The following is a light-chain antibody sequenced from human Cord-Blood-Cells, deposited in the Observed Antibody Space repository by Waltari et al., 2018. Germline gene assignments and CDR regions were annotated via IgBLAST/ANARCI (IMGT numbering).Light chain of an antibody. Sequence: EIVLTQSPATLSVSPGERATLSCRASQSVSSNLAWYQQEPGQPPRLLIYGASTRATGIAAMFSGSGYGIEFTLTISSLQSGDFAVYYCQQYNNLPGTFGQGTKVEIK. CDR1: QSVSSN. CDR3: QQYNNLPGT. CDR2: GAS. J-gene: IGKJ1*01. V-gene: IGKV3-15*01.